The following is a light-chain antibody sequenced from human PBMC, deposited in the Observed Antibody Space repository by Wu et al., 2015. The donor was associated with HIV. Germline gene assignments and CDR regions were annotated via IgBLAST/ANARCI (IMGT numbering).Light chain of an antibody. J-gene: IGKJ3*01. CDR2: GTS. CDR3: QQYNNWHLFT. Sequence: EIVLTQSPGTLSLSPGERATLSCRASQSVSSNLARYQQRPGQPPSLLIYGTSTRATGVPARFIGSGSGTEFTLTISSIQSEDFAVYYCQQYNNWHLFTFGPGTKVDVK. CDR1: QSVSSN. V-gene: IGKV3-15*01.